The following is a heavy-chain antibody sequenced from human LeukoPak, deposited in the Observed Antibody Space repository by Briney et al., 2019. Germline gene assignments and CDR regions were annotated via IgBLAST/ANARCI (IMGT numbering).Heavy chain of an antibody. V-gene: IGHV1-2*02. J-gene: IGHJ5*02. CDR2: INPNSGGT. CDR1: GYIFTDYY. D-gene: IGHD2-15*01. Sequence: ASVKVSCKASGYIFTDYYMHWVRQAPGHGLEWMGWINPNSGGTNYAQKFQGRVTMTRDTSISTAYMELSRLRSDDTAVYYCARGYCSGGSCYASWGYWFDPWGQGTLVTVSS. CDR3: ARGYCSGGSCYASWGYWFDP.